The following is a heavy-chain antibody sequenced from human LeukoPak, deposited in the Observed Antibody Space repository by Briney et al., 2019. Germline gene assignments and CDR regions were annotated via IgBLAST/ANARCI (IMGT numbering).Heavy chain of an antibody. J-gene: IGHJ4*02. V-gene: IGHV3-48*03. CDR3: ARGDGYNSYYFDY. CDR1: GFSFGSYE. D-gene: IGHD5-24*01. CDR2: ISSSGSTR. Sequence: GGSLRLSCAASGFSFGSYEMNWVRQAPGKGLEWVSYISSSGSTRYYADSVKGRFTISRDNAKNSLYLQMNSLRAEDTAVYYCARGDGYNSYYFDYWGQGTLVTVSS.